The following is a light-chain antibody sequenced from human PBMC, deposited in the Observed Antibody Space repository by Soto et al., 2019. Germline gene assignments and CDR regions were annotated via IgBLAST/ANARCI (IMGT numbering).Light chain of an antibody. V-gene: IGKV4-1*01. Sequence: DIVMTQSPDSLAVSLGERATINCKSSQSVSYSSNNKNYLAWYQQKPGQPPKLLIYWASTRESGVPDRFSGSGSGTDFTLTISSLQAEDVAVYYCQQYYSTLALTFGGGTKVEIK. CDR3: QQYYSTLALT. CDR1: QSVSYSSNNKNY. J-gene: IGKJ4*01. CDR2: WAS.